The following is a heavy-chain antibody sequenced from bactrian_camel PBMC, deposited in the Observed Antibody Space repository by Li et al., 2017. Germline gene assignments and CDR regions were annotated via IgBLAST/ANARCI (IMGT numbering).Heavy chain of an antibody. CDR3: CTWLSCTD. CDR1: GFDFRTSR. Sequence: HVQLVESGGGSVQAGESLRLACTGSGFDFRTSRMGWYCQSPRNPCEMVSNVNSDGTTVYADSVKGRFTTSRDNAKNTLYLQINNLKSEDTALYYCCTWLSCTDWGQGTQVTVS. D-gene: IGHD3*01. J-gene: IGHJ4*01. CDR2: VNSDGTT. V-gene: IGHV3S53*01.